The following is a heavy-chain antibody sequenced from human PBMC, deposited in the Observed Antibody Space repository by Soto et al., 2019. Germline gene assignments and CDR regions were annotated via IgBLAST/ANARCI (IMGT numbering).Heavy chain of an antibody. Sequence: LRLSCAASGFTFSDYYMSWIRQAPGKGLEWVSDISTSGSSIYYADSVKGRFTISRDNAKNSLYLQMNSLRAEDTAVYYCARETTIFGVVINNWFDPWGQGTLVTVSS. D-gene: IGHD3-3*01. CDR1: GFTFSDYY. CDR2: ISTSGSSI. J-gene: IGHJ5*02. CDR3: ARETTIFGVVINNWFDP. V-gene: IGHV3-11*01.